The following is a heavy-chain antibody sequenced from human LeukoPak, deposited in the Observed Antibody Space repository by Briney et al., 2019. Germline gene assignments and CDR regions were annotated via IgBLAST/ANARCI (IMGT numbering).Heavy chain of an antibody. CDR1: GGSINNYY. D-gene: IGHD4-17*01. Sequence: PSETLSLTCTVSGGSINNYYGSWIRQPPGKGLELIGYIYYSGSTNYNPSLKSRVTISVDTSKNQFSLNLSSVTAADTAVYYCARGRGTTTVTTYYFDYWGQGTLVTVSS. V-gene: IGHV4-59*08. CDR2: IYYSGST. CDR3: ARGRGTTTVTTYYFDY. J-gene: IGHJ4*02.